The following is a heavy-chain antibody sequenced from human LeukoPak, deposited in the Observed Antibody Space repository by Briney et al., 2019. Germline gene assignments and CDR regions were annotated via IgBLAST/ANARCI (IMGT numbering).Heavy chain of an antibody. CDR2: IKEDGSEK. J-gene: IGHJ4*02. CDR3: TRNQY. V-gene: IGHV3-7*01. CDR1: GFTFSRYW. Sequence: PGGSLRLSCAGSGFTFSRYWMSWVRQAPGKGLEWVGNIKEDGSEKYYVDSVKGRFTISRDNAKNSLYLQMNSLGAEDTAVYYCTRNQYWGKGTLVTVSS.